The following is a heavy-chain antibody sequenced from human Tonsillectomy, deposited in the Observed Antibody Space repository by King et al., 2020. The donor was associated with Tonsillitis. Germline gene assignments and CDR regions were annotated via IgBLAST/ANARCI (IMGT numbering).Heavy chain of an antibody. CDR3: AKCLFGWLQRNYYYMDV. CDR2: VSGSGGST. D-gene: IGHD5-18*01. CDR1: GFAFTNYA. Sequence: VQLVESGGGLVQPGGSLRLSCAASGFAFTNYAMSWVRQAPGKGLEWVSTVSGSGGSTYYADSVKGRFTISRDNSKNTLYLQMNSLRAEDTAVYYCAKCLFGWLQRNYYYMDVWGKGTTVTVSS. V-gene: IGHV3-23*04. J-gene: IGHJ6*03.